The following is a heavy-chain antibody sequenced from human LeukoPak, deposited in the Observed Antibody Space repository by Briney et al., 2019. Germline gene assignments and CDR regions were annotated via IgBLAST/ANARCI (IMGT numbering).Heavy chain of an antibody. Sequence: PSETLSLTCIVSGDSISSSSYYWGWLRQPPGKGLEWIGSIYYSGSTFYNPSLKSRVTISVDTSRNQFSLKLSSVTAADTAVYHCARGLRWGQGTLVTVSS. CDR2: IYYSGST. CDR3: ARGLR. CDR1: GDSISSSSYY. J-gene: IGHJ4*02. V-gene: IGHV4-39*01.